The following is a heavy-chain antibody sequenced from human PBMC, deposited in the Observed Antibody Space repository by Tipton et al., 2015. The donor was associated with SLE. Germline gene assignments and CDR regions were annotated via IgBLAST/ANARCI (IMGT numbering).Heavy chain of an antibody. Sequence: GSLRLSCAASGFTFSSYSMNWVRQAPGKGLEWVSSISSSSSYIYYADSVKGRFTISRDNAKNSLYLQMNSLRAEDTAVYYCARGGRNPVAGTGADYWGQGTLVTVSS. CDR2: ISSSSSYI. CDR1: GFTFSSYS. D-gene: IGHD6-19*01. J-gene: IGHJ4*02. CDR3: ARGGRNPVAGTGADY. V-gene: IGHV3-21*01.